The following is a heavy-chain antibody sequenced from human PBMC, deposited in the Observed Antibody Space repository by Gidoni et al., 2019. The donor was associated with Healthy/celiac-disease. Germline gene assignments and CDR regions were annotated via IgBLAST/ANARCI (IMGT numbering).Heavy chain of an antibody. V-gene: IGHV3-30*02. Sequence: QVQLVESGGGVVQPGGSLRLSCAASGFTFSSYGMLWVRQAPVKGLEWVAFIRYDGSNKYYADAVKGRFTISRDNSKNTLYLQMNSLRAEDTAVYYCAKELLTIFGVARGPYYYGMDVWGQGTTVTVSS. D-gene: IGHD3-3*01. CDR1: GFTFSSYG. J-gene: IGHJ6*02. CDR2: IRYDGSNK. CDR3: AKELLTIFGVARGPYYYGMDV.